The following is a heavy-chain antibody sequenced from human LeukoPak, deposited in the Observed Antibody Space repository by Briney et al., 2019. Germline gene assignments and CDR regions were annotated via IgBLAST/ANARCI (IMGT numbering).Heavy chain of an antibody. J-gene: IGHJ4*02. CDR2: ISSSGSTI. CDR1: GFTFSDYC. CDR3: ASINPDSGSYQGDY. Sequence: KPGGSLRLSCAASGFTFSDYCMSWIRQAPGKGLEWVSYISSSGSTIYYADSVKGRFTISRDNAKNSLYLQMNSLRAEDTAVYYCASINPDSGSYQGDYWGQGTLVTVSS. D-gene: IGHD1-26*01. V-gene: IGHV3-11*04.